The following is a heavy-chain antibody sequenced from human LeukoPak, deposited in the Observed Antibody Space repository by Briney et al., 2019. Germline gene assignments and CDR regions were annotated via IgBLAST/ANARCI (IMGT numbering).Heavy chain of an antibody. J-gene: IGHJ4*02. CDR3: ARLSCPSTSCFKGEDY. D-gene: IGHD2-2*01. V-gene: IGHV3-7*01. CDR1: GFTFSSYW. Sequence: GGSLRLSCAASGFTFSSYWMSWVRQAPGKGLEWVATINQGGGDQYYVDSVKGRFTISRDNAQNSLYLQMNSLTGEDTAVYYCARLSCPSTSCFKGEDYWGQGTLVTVSS. CDR2: INQGGGDQ.